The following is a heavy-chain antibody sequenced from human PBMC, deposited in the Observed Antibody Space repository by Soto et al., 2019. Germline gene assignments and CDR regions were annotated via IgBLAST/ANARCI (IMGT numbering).Heavy chain of an antibody. CDR1: GFAFNNYG. V-gene: IGHV3-21*01. CDR3: AREDSIIIPAVSDF. CDR2: ISKSDYT. Sequence: PXGSLRLSCTVSGFAFNNYGINGVRQAPGKGLEWVSSISKSDYTYYSDSVKGRFAISRDNAKSSVSLQMNTLRVEDTAVYYCAREDSIIIPAVSDFWGQGTLVTVSS. J-gene: IGHJ4*02. D-gene: IGHD2-2*01.